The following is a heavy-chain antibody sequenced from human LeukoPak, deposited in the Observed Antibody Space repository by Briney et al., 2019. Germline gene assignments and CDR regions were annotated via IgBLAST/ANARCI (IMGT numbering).Heavy chain of an antibody. CDR3: LRQAGGAGGG. Sequence: PGGSLTLSCAASGFSFRGYYMSWVRQAPGKGPEWISYISGNGGEIAYADSVKGRLTIYRENAKNLLHVQMNRQRDEHTDVYDCLRQAGGAGGGWGQGTLMAVSS. CDR2: ISGNGGEI. D-gene: IGHD1-26*01. V-gene: IGHV3-11*01. CDR1: GFSFRGYY. J-gene: IGHJ4*02.